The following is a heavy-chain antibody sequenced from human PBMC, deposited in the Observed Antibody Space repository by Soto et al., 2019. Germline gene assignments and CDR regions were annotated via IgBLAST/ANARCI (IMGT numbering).Heavy chain of an antibody. CDR2: IKQDGSEK. J-gene: IGHJ6*03. Sequence: GGSLRLSCAASGFTFSSYWMSWVRQAPGKGLEWVANIKQDGSEKYYVDSVKGRFTISRENAKNSLYLQMNSLRAEDTAVYYCARADTDSGYDFWFWEYYYMDVWGKGTTVTVSS. CDR1: GFTFSSYW. CDR3: ARADTDSGYDFWFWEYYYMDV. D-gene: IGHD5-12*01. V-gene: IGHV3-7*01.